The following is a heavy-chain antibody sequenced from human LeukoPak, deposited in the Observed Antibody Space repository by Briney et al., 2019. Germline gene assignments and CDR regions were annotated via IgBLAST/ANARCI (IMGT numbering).Heavy chain of an antibody. CDR2: INHSGGT. V-gene: IGHV4-34*01. CDR1: GGSVSGCY. D-gene: IGHD3-22*01. J-gene: IGHJ4*02. CDR3: ARGPPADYYDRSGFYPCFDY. Sequence: SETLSLTCAVYGGSVSGCYWNWIRQPPRPGQDLIGEINHSGGTNYNLYLQSRVTISVDMSKDQFCLKVGSVTAADTAVYYCARGPPADYYDRSGFYPCFDYWGQGALVTVSS.